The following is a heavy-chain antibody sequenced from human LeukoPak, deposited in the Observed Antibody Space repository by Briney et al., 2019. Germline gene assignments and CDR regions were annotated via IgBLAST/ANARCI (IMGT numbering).Heavy chain of an antibody. V-gene: IGHV4-34*01. D-gene: IGHD3-10*01. CDR1: GGSFSGYY. J-gene: IGHJ3*02. CDR3: ARRRRVYYYGSARAKGAFDI. Sequence: PSETLSLTCAVYGGSFSGYYWSWIRQPPGKGLEWIGEINHSGSANYNPSLKSRVTISVDTSKNQFSLKLSSVTAADTAVYYCARRRRVYYYGSARAKGAFDIWGQGTMVTVSS. CDR2: INHSGSA.